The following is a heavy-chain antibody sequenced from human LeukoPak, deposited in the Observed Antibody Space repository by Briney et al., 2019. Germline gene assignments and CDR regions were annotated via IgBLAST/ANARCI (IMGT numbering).Heavy chain of an antibody. CDR2: IYYSGST. J-gene: IGHJ4*02. V-gene: IGHV4-30-4*01. CDR3: ARGEYSSSWYLDYFDY. CDR1: GGSISSGDYY. D-gene: IGHD6-13*01. Sequence: SQTLSLTCTVSGGSISSGDYYWSWIRQPPGKGLEWIGYIYYSGSTYYNPSLKSRVTISVDTSKNQFSLKLSSVTAADTAVYYCARGEYSSSWYLDYFDYWGQGTLVTASS.